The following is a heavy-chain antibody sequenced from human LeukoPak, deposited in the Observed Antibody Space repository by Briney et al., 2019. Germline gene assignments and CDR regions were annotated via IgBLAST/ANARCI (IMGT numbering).Heavy chain of an antibody. CDR2: IGSSGSPT. V-gene: IGHV3-48*02. CDR1: GFAFSSYN. J-gene: IGHJ6*02. CDR3: ARRPYSDTSGRLSNV. D-gene: IGHD3-22*01. Sequence: PGGSPRLSCAASGFAFSSYNMNWVRQAPGKGLEWISYIGSSGSPTHYADSVGGRLTISRDNAKNSLYLQMNSLRDEDTAVYFCARRPYSDTSGRLSNVWGQGTTVTVSS.